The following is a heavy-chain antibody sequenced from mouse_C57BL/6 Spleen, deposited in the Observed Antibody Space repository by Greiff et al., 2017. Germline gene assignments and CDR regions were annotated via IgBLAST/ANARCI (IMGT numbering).Heavy chain of an antibody. V-gene: IGHV1-82*01. J-gene: IGHJ2*01. Sequence: QVQLKESGPELVKPGASVKISCKASGYAFSSSWMNWVKQRPGKGLEWIGRIYPGDGDTNYNGKFKGKATLTADKSSSTAYMQLSSLTSEYSAVYFCARNYGSSYDYWGQGTTLTVSS. CDR1: GYAFSSSW. D-gene: IGHD1-1*01. CDR2: IYPGDGDT. CDR3: ARNYGSSYDY.